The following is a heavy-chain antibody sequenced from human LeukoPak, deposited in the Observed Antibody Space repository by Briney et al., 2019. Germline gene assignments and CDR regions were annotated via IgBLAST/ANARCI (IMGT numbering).Heavy chain of an antibody. Sequence: GGSLRLSCAASGFTFSSYSMNWVRQAPGKGLEWVSSISSSSSYIYYADSVKGRFTISRDNAKNPLYLQMNSLRAEDKAVYYCARVAGTTRKNAFDIWGQGTMVTVSS. CDR2: ISSSSSYI. V-gene: IGHV3-21*01. J-gene: IGHJ3*02. D-gene: IGHD1-7*01. CDR3: ARVAGTTRKNAFDI. CDR1: GFTFSSYS.